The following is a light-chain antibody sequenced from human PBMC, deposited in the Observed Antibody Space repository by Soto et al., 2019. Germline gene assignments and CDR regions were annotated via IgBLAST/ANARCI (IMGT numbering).Light chain of an antibody. CDR3: QHYLSAPWT. V-gene: IGKV3-20*01. J-gene: IGKJ1*01. CDR1: QSFRFNY. Sequence: EIVLTQSTGTLSLSPGERATLSCRASQSFRFNYLAWYRQKPGQAPRLLIYGASTRATGIPDRFSGSGSGTDFTLTISRLEPEDFAVYYCQHYLSAPWTCGQGTRVEI. CDR2: GAS.